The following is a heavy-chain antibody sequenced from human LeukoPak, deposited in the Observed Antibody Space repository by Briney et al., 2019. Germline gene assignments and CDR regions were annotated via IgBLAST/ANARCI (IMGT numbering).Heavy chain of an antibody. D-gene: IGHD3-22*01. CDR2: INPNSGGT. Sequence: ASVKVSCKASGYTFTGYYLHWVRQAPGQGLEWMGWINPNSGGTNYAQKFQGRVTMTRDTSISTAYMELSRLRSDDAAVYYCARLGRGPYYYDSSGRLYDYWGQGTLVTVSS. CDR1: GYTFTGYY. CDR3: ARLGRGPYYYDSSGRLYDY. J-gene: IGHJ4*02. V-gene: IGHV1-2*02.